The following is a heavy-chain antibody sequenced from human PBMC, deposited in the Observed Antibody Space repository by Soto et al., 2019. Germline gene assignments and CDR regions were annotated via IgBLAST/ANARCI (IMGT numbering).Heavy chain of an antibody. V-gene: IGHV3-64*02. CDR1: GFTFSTYA. D-gene: IGHD3-3*01. CDR3: ARGPYYDPIHYFDY. CDR2: ISSNGGST. J-gene: IGHJ4*02. Sequence: EVQLVESGEGLVQSGGSLRLSCAASGFTFSTYAMHWVRQAPGKGLEYVSAISSNGGSTHYVDSVKGRFTISRDNSKNTLYLQMGSLRAEDMAVYYCARGPYYDPIHYFDYWGQGALVTVSS.